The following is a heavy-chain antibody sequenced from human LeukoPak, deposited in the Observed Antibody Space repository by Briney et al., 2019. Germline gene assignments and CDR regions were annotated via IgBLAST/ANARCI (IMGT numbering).Heavy chain of an antibody. CDR2: IKSKTDGGTT. J-gene: IGHJ4*02. Sequence: GGYLRLSCAASGFTFSNAWMSWVRQAPGKGLEWVGRIKSKTDGGTTDYAAPVKGRFTISRDDSKNTLYLQMNSLKTEDTAVYYCTTYEATASDFDYWGQGTLVTVSS. CDR3: TTYEATASDFDY. V-gene: IGHV3-15*01. CDR1: GFTFSNAW. D-gene: IGHD3-16*01.